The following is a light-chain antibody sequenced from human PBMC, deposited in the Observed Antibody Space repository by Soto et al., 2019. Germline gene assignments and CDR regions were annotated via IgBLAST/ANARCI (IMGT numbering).Light chain of an antibody. CDR2: EAS. J-gene: IGKJ1*01. V-gene: IGKV1-27*01. CDR1: QDISDH. CDR3: QRYNRPPRT. Sequence: DFQMTQSPSSLSASVGDRVTITCRASQDISDHLAWYQHKPGKVPKLLIYEASTLQSGVPSRFSGGGFGTDFTLTNSSLQPEDVAIYYCQRYNRPPRTFGQGTKVELK.